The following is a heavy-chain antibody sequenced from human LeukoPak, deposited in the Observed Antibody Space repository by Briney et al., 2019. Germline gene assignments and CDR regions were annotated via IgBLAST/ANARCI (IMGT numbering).Heavy chain of an antibody. CDR2: IYTSGST. CDR3: ARDGRFLEWLSPYYYYYGMDV. V-gene: IGHV4-4*07. Sequence: SETLSLTCTVSGGSISSYYWSWIRQPAGKGLEWIGRIYTSGSTNSNPSLKSRVTMSVDTSKNQFSLKLNSVTAADTAVYYCARDGRFLEWLSPYYYYYGMDVWGQGTTVTVSS. CDR1: GGSISSYY. J-gene: IGHJ6*02. D-gene: IGHD3-3*01.